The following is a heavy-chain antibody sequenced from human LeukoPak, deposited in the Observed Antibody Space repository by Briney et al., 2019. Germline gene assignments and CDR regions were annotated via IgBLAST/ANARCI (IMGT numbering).Heavy chain of an antibody. Sequence: SETLSLTCTVSGGSISSSSYYWGWIRQPPGKGLEWIGSIYYSGSTYYNPSLKSRVTISVDTSKNQFSLKLSSVTAADTAVFYCTRHARGYYDSSGFYPYYFDYWGQGTLVTVSS. CDR1: GGSISSSSYY. V-gene: IGHV4-39*01. CDR2: IYYSGST. D-gene: IGHD3-22*01. CDR3: TRHARGYYDSSGFYPYYFDY. J-gene: IGHJ4*02.